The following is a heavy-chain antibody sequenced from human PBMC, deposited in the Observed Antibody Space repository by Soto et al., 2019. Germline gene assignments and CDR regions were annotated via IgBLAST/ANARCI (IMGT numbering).Heavy chain of an antibody. V-gene: IGHV1-3*05. D-gene: IGHD1-20*01. Sequence: QVQLVQSGAEEKKHGASVKVSCKACGCTFTSYAMHWVRQAPGQRLEWMGWINAGNGNTKYSQKFQGRVTITRDTSASTDYMELSSLRSEDTAVYYCARGITLPTPLDYWGQGTLVTVSS. CDR2: INAGNGNT. CDR1: GCTFTSYA. CDR3: ARGITLPTPLDY. J-gene: IGHJ4*02.